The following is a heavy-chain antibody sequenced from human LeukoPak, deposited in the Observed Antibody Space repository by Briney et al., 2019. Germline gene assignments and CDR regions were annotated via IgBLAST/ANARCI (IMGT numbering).Heavy chain of an antibody. Sequence: PPETLSLTCAVYGGSFSGYYWSWIRQPPGKGLEWIGEINHSGSTNYNPSLKSRVTISVDTSKNQFSLKLSSVTAADTAVYYCARGAHRFPTYYHGSGSYHVHDYWGQGTLVTVSS. V-gene: IGHV4-34*01. CDR2: INHSGST. D-gene: IGHD3-10*01. CDR3: ARGAHRFPTYYHGSGSYHVHDY. J-gene: IGHJ4*02. CDR1: GGSFSGYY.